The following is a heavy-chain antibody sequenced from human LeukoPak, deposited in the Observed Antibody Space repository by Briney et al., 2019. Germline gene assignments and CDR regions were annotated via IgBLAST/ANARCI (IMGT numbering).Heavy chain of an antibody. V-gene: IGHV4-39*01. D-gene: IGHD3-3*01. Sequence: SETLSLTCTVFGGSIVSSTNYWAWVRQPPGKGLEWIGSIFYSGNTHYNPSLKRRVTMSVDTSKNEFSLKLTSVTAADTAVYYCTRHWSEFYNYGMGVWGHGTTVTVSS. CDR3: TRHWSEFYNYGMGV. CDR2: IFYSGNT. CDR1: GGSIVSSTNY. J-gene: IGHJ6*02.